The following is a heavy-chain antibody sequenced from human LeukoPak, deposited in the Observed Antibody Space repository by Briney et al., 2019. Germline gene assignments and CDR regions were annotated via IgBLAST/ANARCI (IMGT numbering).Heavy chain of an antibody. CDR2: ISSSSSYI. J-gene: IGHJ4*02. V-gene: IGHV3-21*01. Sequence: PGGSLRLSCAASGFTFSSYSMNWVRQAPGKGLEWVSSISSSSSYIYYADSVKGRFTISRDNAKISLYLQMNSLRAEDTAVYYCASTYSSGWYQGPGFDYWGQGTLVTVSS. D-gene: IGHD6-19*01. CDR3: ASTYSSGWYQGPGFDY. CDR1: GFTFSSYS.